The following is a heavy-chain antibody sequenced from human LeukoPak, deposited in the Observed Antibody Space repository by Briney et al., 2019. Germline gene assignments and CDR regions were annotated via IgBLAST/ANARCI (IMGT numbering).Heavy chain of an antibody. CDR1: GGSISSSGFY. CDR2: VYQSGTT. Sequence: PSETLSLTCTVSGGSISSSGFYWAWIRQPPGKGLEWIGSVYQSGTTYNNPSLTSRVTISIDASKTQFSLNLSSVTAADTAVYYCARAPLTGTTCAFDYWGQGTLVTVSS. J-gene: IGHJ4*02. D-gene: IGHD1-7*01. V-gene: IGHV4-39*07. CDR3: ARAPLTGTTCAFDY.